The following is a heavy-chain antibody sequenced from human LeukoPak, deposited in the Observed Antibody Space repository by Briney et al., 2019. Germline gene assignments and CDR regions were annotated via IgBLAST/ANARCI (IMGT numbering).Heavy chain of an antibody. D-gene: IGHD3-3*01. Sequence: PVGSLRLSCAASGFTFSSYSMNWVRQAPGKGLEWVSYISSSSSTIYYADSVKGRFTFSRDNAKNSLYLQMNSLRAEDTAVYYCARDSSGYDFWSGYYTWPKGDAFEIWGQGTMVTVSS. CDR2: ISSSSSTI. J-gene: IGHJ3*02. V-gene: IGHV3-48*01. CDR3: ARDSSGYDFWSGYYTWPKGDAFEI. CDR1: GFTFSSYS.